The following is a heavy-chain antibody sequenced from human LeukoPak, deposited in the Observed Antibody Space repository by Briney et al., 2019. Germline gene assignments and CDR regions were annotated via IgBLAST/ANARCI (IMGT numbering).Heavy chain of an antibody. CDR3: ARGYSSGWYTPYYYYYMDV. Sequence: ASVKVSCKASGYTFTSYYMHWVRQAPGQGLEWMGWINPNSGGTSYAQKFQGRVTMTRDTSISTAYMELSRLRSDDTAVYYCARGYSSGWYTPYYYYYMDVWGKGTTVTISS. J-gene: IGHJ6*03. CDR1: GYTFTSYY. CDR2: INPNSGGT. D-gene: IGHD6-19*01. V-gene: IGHV1-2*02.